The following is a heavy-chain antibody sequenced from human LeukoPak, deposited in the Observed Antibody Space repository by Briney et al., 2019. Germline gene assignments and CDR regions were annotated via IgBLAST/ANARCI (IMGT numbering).Heavy chain of an antibody. D-gene: IGHD2-15*01. J-gene: IGHJ6*03. V-gene: IGHV4-34*01. CDR1: GVTFGDYA. Sequence: GSLRLSCTTSGVTFGDYAMSWIRQPPGKGLEWIGEINHSGSTNYNPSLKSRVTISVDTSKNQFSLKLSSVTAADTAVYYCARGRCSGASCYWLSYYYYMDVWGKGTTVTVSS. CDR2: INHSGST. CDR3: ARGRCSGASCYWLSYYYYMDV.